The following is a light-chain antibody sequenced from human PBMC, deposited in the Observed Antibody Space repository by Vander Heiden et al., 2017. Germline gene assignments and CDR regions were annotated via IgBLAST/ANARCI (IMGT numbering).Light chain of an antibody. J-gene: IGLJ2*01. CDR2: DDS. Sequence: QSVLTQPPSVSGAPGQRVTIPCTGNSSNIGAGSDVHWYQQLPGKAPKLLIYDDSNRPSGVPDRFSGSKSGTSASLTITGLQAEDEADYYCQSYDSSRSVVFGGGTKLTVL. CDR1: SSNIGAGSD. V-gene: IGLV1-40*01. CDR3: QSYDSSRSVV.